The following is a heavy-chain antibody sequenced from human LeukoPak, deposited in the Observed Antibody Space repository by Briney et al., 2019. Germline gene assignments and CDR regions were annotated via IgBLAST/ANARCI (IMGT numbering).Heavy chain of an antibody. V-gene: IGHV4-59*01. CDR3: ARAVYGDYVMYYFDY. CDR1: GGSISSYY. CDR2: IYYSGST. J-gene: IGHJ4*02. D-gene: IGHD4-17*01. Sequence: PSETLSLTCTVSGGSISSYYWSWIRQPPGKGLEWIGYIYYSGSTNYNPSLKSRATISVDTSKNQFSLKLSSVTAADTAVYYCARAVYGDYVMYYFDYWGQGTLVTVSS.